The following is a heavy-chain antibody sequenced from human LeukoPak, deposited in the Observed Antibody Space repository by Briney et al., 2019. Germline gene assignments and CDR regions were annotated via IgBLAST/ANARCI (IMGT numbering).Heavy chain of an antibody. Sequence: SETLSLTCTVSGGSISSYYWSWIRQPAGKGLEWIGRIYTSGSTNYNPSLKSRVTMSVDTSKNQFSLKLSSVTAADTAVYYCARDRRGGYCSSTSSYAVIFPDYYYYYMDVWGKGTTVTVSS. CDR1: GGSISSYY. CDR2: IYTSGST. D-gene: IGHD2-2*01. CDR3: ARDRRGGYCSSTSSYAVIFPDYYYYYMDV. J-gene: IGHJ6*03. V-gene: IGHV4-4*07.